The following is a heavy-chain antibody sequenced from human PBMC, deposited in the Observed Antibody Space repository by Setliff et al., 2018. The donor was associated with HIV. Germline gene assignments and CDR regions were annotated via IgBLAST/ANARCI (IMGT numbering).Heavy chain of an antibody. Sequence: ASVKVSCKASGYTFTRYGISWVRQAPGQGLEWMGWISANNGNTNYAKKLQGRVTMTTDTSTSTAYMELRSLRSDDTAVYYCARGAIVPAAMVSRYNYYGMDVWGQGTTVTVSS. CDR1: GYTFTRYG. V-gene: IGHV1-18*01. D-gene: IGHD2-2*01. CDR3: ARGAIVPAAMVSRYNYYGMDV. CDR2: ISANNGNT. J-gene: IGHJ6*02.